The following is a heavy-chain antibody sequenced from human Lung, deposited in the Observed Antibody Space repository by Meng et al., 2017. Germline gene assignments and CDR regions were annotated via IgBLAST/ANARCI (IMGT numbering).Heavy chain of an antibody. CDR3: ARSQQWLDS. CDR2: TYYRAKWYN. CDR1: GDSVSSNSAA. V-gene: IGHV6-1*01. D-gene: IGHD6-19*01. J-gene: IGHJ4*02. Sequence: QVHMQRSGPGLVKLPQTLSSTYAISGDSVSSNSAAWNWIRQSPSRGLDWLGRTYYRAKWYNGYAVSVRSRITINPDTSKNQFSLQLNSVTPDDTAVYYCARSQQWLDSWGQGTLVTVSS.